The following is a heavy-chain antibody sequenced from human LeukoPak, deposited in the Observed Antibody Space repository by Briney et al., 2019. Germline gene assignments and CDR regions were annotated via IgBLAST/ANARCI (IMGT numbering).Heavy chain of an antibody. CDR2: IYRTGST. D-gene: IGHD6-13*01. Sequence: SETLSLTCTVSGYSINSGYYWVWIRQPPGKGLEWIGSIYRTGSTNYNPSLKSRVTISVDTSKNQFSLKLSSVTAADTAVYYCAREMGIAAAGTFAFDIWGQGTMVTVSS. J-gene: IGHJ3*02. V-gene: IGHV4-38-2*02. CDR3: AREMGIAAAGTFAFDI. CDR1: GYSINSGYY.